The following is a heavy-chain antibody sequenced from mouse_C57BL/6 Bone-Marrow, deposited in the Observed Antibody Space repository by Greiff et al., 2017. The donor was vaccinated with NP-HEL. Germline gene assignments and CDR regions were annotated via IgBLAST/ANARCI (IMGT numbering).Heavy chain of an antibody. CDR3: TLLWYYWYFDV. Sequence: EVQGVESGAELVRPGASVKLSCTASGFNIKDDYMHWVKQRPEQGLEWIGWIDPENGDTEYASKFQGKATITADTSSNTAYLQLSSLTSEDTAVYYCTLLWYYWYFDVWGTGTTVTVSS. CDR1: GFNIKDDY. V-gene: IGHV14-4*01. CDR2: IDPENGDT. D-gene: IGHD2-1*01. J-gene: IGHJ1*03.